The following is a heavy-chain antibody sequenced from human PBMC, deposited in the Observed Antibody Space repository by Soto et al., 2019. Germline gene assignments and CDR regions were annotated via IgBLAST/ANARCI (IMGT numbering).Heavy chain of an antibody. J-gene: IGHJ4*02. CDR2: IYYSGST. D-gene: IGHD3-10*01. Sequence: QVQLQESGPGLVKPSQTLSLTCTVSGGSISSGDYYWSWIRQPPGKGLEWIGYIYYSGSTYYNPSLKSRVTISVDTSKNQFSLKLSSVTAADTAVYYCARDSIMVRGVTISPRWGQGTLVTVSS. CDR3: ARDSIMVRGVTISPR. CDR1: GGSISSGDYY. V-gene: IGHV4-30-4*01.